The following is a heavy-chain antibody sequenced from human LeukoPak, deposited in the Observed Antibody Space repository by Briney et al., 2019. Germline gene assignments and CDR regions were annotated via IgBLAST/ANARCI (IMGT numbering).Heavy chain of an antibody. D-gene: IGHD2-21*02. J-gene: IGHJ4*02. CDR2: IIPILGIA. V-gene: IGHV1-69*04. Sequence: ASVKVSCKASGGTFSSYAISWVRQAPGQGLEWMGRIIPILGIANYAQKFQGRVTITVDKSTSTAYMELSSLRSEDTAVYYCARLGSPVAYCGGDCGWSTDWGQGTLVTVSS. CDR1: GGTFSSYA. CDR3: ARLGSPVAYCGGDCGWSTD.